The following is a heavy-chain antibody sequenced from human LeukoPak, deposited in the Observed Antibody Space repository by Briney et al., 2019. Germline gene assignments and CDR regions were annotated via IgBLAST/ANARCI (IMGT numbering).Heavy chain of an antibody. J-gene: IGHJ4*02. CDR3: ARGSKYYYASGSYSADY. CDR1: GGTSSNYP. CDR2: IIPSFGAP. D-gene: IGHD3-10*01. V-gene: IGHV1-69*06. Sequence: SVKVSCKASGGTSSNYPFNWVQQAPGQGFEWMGSIIPSFGAPAYAQKFEDRITLTADKSTGTVYMELSSLRSDDTAFYYCARGSKYYYASGSYSADYWGQGSLVSVSS.